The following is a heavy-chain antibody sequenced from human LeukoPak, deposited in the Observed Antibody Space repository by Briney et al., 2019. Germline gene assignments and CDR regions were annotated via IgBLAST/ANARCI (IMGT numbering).Heavy chain of an antibody. D-gene: IGHD6-6*01. Sequence: GGSLRLSCAASGFTFSSYGMHWVRQAPGKGLEWVAVIWYDGSNKYYADSVKGRFTISRDNSKNSLYLQMNSLRTEDTALYYCAKDSSSDYYYGMDVWGQGTTVTVSS. CDR3: AKDSSSDYYYGMDV. J-gene: IGHJ6*02. CDR1: GFTFSSYG. V-gene: IGHV3-33*03. CDR2: IWYDGSNK.